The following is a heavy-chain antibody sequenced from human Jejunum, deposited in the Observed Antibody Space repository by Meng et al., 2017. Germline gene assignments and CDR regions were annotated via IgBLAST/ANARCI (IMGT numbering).Heavy chain of an antibody. J-gene: IGHJ4*02. CDR1: GEPFTNFY. D-gene: IGHD3/OR15-3a*01. Sequence: QVQLQQWGAGRVKPSETLALTCSVFGEPFTNFYWNWLRQPPGEGLQWIGEVTHSGTTNYAPSLKSRVTISLDTSNNQFSLKLTSVTAADTAVYYCARVGLGWSGFDSWGQGTLVTVSS. CDR3: ARVGLGWSGFDS. V-gene: IGHV4-34*01. CDR2: VTHSGTT.